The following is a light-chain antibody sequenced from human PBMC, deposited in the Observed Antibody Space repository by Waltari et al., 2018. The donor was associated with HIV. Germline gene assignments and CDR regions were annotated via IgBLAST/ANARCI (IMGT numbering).Light chain of an antibody. CDR3: QQLNTYPHT. Sequence: DIHLTQSPSFLSASVGDRVTITCRASQDSSNSVAWYQQRPGKAPKLLIYSTSTLQSGVPSRFRGSRSRTEFTLTIASLQAEDCATYFCQQLNTYPHTFGQGTKVEI. J-gene: IGKJ2*01. CDR1: QDSSNS. CDR2: STS. V-gene: IGKV1-9*01.